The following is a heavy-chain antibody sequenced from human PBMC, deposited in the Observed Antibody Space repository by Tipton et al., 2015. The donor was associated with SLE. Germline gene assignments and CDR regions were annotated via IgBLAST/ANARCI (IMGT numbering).Heavy chain of an antibody. CDR3: ARAGGGDSNWFDP. CDR1: GGSISSSSYY. V-gene: IGHV4-39*07. CDR2: IYYSGST. Sequence: TLSLTCTVSGGSISSSSYYWGWIRQPPGKGLEWIGSIYYSGSTYYNPSLNSRVTISVDTSKNQFSLKLSSVTAADTAVYYCARAGGGDSNWFDPWGQGTMVTVSS. J-gene: IGHJ5*02. D-gene: IGHD2-21*01.